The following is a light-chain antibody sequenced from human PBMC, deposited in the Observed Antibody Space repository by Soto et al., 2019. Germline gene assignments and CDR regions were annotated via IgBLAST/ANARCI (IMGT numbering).Light chain of an antibody. CDR2: SND. CDR1: SSNIGSYA. J-gene: IGLJ2*01. Sequence: QSVLTQPPSASGTPGQRVTISCSGSSSNIGSYAVNWYQQLPGTAPKLLIYSNDQWPSGVPDRFSGSKSGTSASLAIGGLQSEDEADYYCAAWDDSLTGPAVFGGGTKLTVL. CDR3: AAWDDSLTGPAV. V-gene: IGLV1-44*01.